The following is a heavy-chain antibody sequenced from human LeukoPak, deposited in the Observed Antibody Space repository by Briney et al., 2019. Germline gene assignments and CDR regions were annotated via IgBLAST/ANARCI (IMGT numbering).Heavy chain of an antibody. CDR3: ARQDYYYDSSGYSPAFFDY. D-gene: IGHD3-22*01. Sequence: PSETLSLTCTVSGGSISSYYWSWIRQPPGKGLEWIGYIYYSGSTNYNPSLKSRVTISVDTSKNQFSLKLSSVTAADTAVYYCARQDYYYDSSGYSPAFFDYWAREPWSPSPQ. CDR1: GGSISSYY. J-gene: IGHJ4*02. CDR2: IYYSGST. V-gene: IGHV4-59*08.